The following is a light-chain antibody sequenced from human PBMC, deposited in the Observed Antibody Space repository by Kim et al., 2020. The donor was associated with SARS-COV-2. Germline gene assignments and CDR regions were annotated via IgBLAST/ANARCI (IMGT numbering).Light chain of an antibody. Sequence: SPGETATLSCKTSQDTDNNYLATYQQHPGQAPRRLIYGASNPATGVPDRFSGSGSGTDFTLTITGLETEDFAVYYCQHYGTSPRVTFGQGTKLEI. J-gene: IGKJ2*01. CDR2: GAS. CDR3: QHYGTSPRVT. V-gene: IGKV3-20*01. CDR1: QDTDNNY.